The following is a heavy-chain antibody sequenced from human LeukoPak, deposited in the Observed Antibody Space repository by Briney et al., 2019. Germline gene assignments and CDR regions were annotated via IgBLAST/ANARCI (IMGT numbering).Heavy chain of an antibody. Sequence: GGSLRLSCAASGFTISSYSMNWVRQAPGKGLEWVSSISSSSSYIYYADSVKGRFTISRDNAKNSLYLQMNSLRAEDTAVYYCARGSSIVAAFDYWGQGTLVTVSS. CDR3: ARGSSIVAAFDY. CDR1: GFTISSYS. D-gene: IGHD5-12*01. CDR2: ISSSSSYI. J-gene: IGHJ4*02. V-gene: IGHV3-21*01.